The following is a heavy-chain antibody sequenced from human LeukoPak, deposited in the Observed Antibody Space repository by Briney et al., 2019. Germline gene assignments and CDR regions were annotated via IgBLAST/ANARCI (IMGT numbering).Heavy chain of an antibody. J-gene: IGHJ6*02. Sequence: SETLSLTCAVYGGSFSGYYWSWIRQPPGKGLEWLGEINHSGSTNYNPSLESRVTISVDTSKNQFSLKLSSVTAADTAVYYCAKGGSTNFYYGDVWGQGTTVTASS. CDR2: INHSGST. CDR1: GGSFSGYY. V-gene: IGHV4-34*01. D-gene: IGHD2/OR15-2a*01. CDR3: AKGGSTNFYYGDV.